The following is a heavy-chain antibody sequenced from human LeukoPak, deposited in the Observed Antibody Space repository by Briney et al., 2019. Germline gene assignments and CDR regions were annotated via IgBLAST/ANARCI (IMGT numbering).Heavy chain of an antibody. D-gene: IGHD2-15*01. V-gene: IGHV3-53*01. Sequence: GGSLRLSCTASGFTVSSNYMSWVRQAPGKGLEWVSIIYSGGATYYADSVMGRFTISRDNSKNTLDLQMSSLRAEDTAVYYCARGSERRYYFDYWGQGALVTVSS. J-gene: IGHJ4*02. CDR3: ARGSERRYYFDY. CDR2: IYSGGAT. CDR1: GFTVSSNY.